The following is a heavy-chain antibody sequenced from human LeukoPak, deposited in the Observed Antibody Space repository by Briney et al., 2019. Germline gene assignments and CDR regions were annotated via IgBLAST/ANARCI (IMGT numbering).Heavy chain of an antibody. CDR1: GGSISIGGYY. D-gene: IGHD3-10*01. CDR2: IYYSGIT. J-gene: IGHJ4*02. CDR3: ARVTSGEFADY. V-gene: IGHV4-31*03. Sequence: PSQTLSLTCTVSGGSISIGGYYWSWIRQHPGKGLEWIGYIYYSGITYYNPSLKSRVTISADTSKNQFSLYLSSVTAADTAVYYCARVTSGEFADYWGQGTLVTVSS.